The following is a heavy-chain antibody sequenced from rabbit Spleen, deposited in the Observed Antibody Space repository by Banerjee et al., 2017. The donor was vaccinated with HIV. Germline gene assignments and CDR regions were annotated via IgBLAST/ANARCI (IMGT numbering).Heavy chain of an antibody. Sequence: QEQLEESGGDLVKPEGSLTLTCTASGFSFSSSYYMYWVRQAPGKGLEWIACIYTSSGITWYATWAKGRFTISETSSTTVTLQMTSLTDADTATYFCARGADYSIGSYFNLWGPGTLVTVS. V-gene: IGHV1S45*01. J-gene: IGHJ4*01. CDR2: IYTSSGIT. CDR1: GFSFSSSYY. D-gene: IGHD2-1*01. CDR3: ARGADYSIGSYFNL.